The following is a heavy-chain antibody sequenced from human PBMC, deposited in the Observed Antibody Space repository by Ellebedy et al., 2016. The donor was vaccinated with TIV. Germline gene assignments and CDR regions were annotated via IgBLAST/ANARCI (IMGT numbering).Heavy chain of an antibody. Sequence: GGSLRLXCAASGLTFTIHGFHWVRQTPGKGLEWVAVISYVATNTYYADSVKGRFTISRDNSKNTVYLQMNGLRPDDTALYYCVKHGGTASGGGGYFDYWGQGALVTVSS. J-gene: IGHJ4*02. V-gene: IGHV3-30*18. CDR2: ISYVATNT. CDR3: VKHGGTASGGGGYFDY. D-gene: IGHD2-15*01. CDR1: GLTFTIHG.